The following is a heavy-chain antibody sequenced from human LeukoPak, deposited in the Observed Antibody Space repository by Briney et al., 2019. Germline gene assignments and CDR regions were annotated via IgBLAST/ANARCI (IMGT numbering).Heavy chain of an antibody. D-gene: IGHD3-22*01. CDR2: IYYSGST. J-gene: IGHJ5*02. CDR1: GGSISSSSYY. Sequence: PSETLSLTCTVSGGSISSSSYYWGWIRQPPGKGLEWIGSIYYSGSTYYNPSLKSRVTISVDTSKNQFSLKLSSVTAADTAVYYCARHPITMIGVVTPHWFDPWGQGTLVTVSS. V-gene: IGHV4-39*01. CDR3: ARHPITMIGVVTPHWFDP.